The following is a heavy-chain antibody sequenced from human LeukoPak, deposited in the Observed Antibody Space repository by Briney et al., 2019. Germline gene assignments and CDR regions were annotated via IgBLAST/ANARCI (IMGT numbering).Heavy chain of an antibody. CDR3: ARDRHCSSTSCYHYYYGMDV. J-gene: IGHJ6*02. Sequence: SETLSLTCTVSGGSISSGGYYWSWIRQHPGKGLGRIGYIYYSGSTYYNPSLKSRVTISVDTSKNQFSLKLSSVTAADTAVYYCARDRHCSSTSCYHYYYGMDVWGQGTTVTVSS. CDR2: IYYSGST. CDR1: GGSISSGGYY. D-gene: IGHD2-2*01. V-gene: IGHV4-31*03.